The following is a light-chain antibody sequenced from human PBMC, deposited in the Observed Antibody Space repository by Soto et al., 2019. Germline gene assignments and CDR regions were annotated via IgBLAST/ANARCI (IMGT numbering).Light chain of an antibody. J-gene: IGLJ2*01. V-gene: IGLV4-69*01. CDR1: SGHSNYA. Sequence: QLVLTQSPSASASLGASVKLTCTLSSGHSNYAIAWHQQQSEKGPRYLMKLNSDGSHSKGDGIPDRFSDSSSGAERYLTVSSLQSEDEDDYDCQTWGSGIVVFGGGTKVTVL. CDR3: QTWGSGIVV. CDR2: LNSDGSH.